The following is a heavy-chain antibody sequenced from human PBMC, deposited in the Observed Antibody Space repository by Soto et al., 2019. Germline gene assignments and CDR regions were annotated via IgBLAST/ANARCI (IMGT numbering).Heavy chain of an antibody. CDR1: SFTFSIYW. D-gene: IGHD3-9*01. CDR3: ARVNWRNDILTGYSYYFDY. Sequence: PGGSLRLSCAASSFTFSIYWMSWVRQPPGKGLDWVANIKQDGSERDYVDSVKGRFTISRDNAKNSLYLQMNSLRAEDTAVYYCARVNWRNDILTGYSYYFDYWGQGILVTVSS. CDR2: IKQDGSER. V-gene: IGHV3-7*01. J-gene: IGHJ4*02.